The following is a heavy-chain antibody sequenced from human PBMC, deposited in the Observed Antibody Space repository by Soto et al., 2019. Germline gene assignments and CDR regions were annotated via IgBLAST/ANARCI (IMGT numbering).Heavy chain of an antibody. Sequence: PGESLKISCTGSGYSFTSYWIGWLRQIPGKGLEWMAIIYPGDPDTRYSPPFQGQVTISADKSISTAYLQWSSLKASDTAMHYCARVLYGDGYLDSVLEYWGRVPMGAVCS. J-gene: IGHJ4*02. CDR2: IYPGDPDT. D-gene: IGHD5-12*01. CDR3: ARVLYGDGYLDSVLEY. V-gene: IGHV5-51*01. CDR1: GYSFTSYW.